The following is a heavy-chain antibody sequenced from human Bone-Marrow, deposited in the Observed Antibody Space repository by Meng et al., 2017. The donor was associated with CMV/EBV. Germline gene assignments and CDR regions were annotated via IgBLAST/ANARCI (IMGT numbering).Heavy chain of an antibody. J-gene: IGHJ4*02. V-gene: IGHV3-74*01. Sequence: GESLKISCAASGFTFSSYWMHWVRQAPGKGLVWVSRINSDGSSTSYADSVKGRFTISRDNAKNTLYLQMNSLRAEDTAVYYCAKDYGSGSWYLDYWGQGTLVTVSS. CDR2: INSDGSST. CDR3: AKDYGSGSWYLDY. D-gene: IGHD3-10*01. CDR1: GFTFSSYW.